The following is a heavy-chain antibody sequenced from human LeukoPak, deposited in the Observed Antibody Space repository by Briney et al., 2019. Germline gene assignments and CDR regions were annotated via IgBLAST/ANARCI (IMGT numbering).Heavy chain of an antibody. CDR2: IYHSGTT. CDR1: GGSISNSY. Sequence: PSETLSLTCSVSGGSISNSYWSWIRQPPGKGLEWIGYIYHSGTTNYAPSLKSRVTISVDTSNNPFSLRLNTLTAADTAVYFCARQGGEFYDYVWGSYRFLDYWGQGILVTVSA. D-gene: IGHD3-16*02. V-gene: IGHV4-59*08. J-gene: IGHJ4*02. CDR3: ARQGGEFYDYVWGSYRFLDY.